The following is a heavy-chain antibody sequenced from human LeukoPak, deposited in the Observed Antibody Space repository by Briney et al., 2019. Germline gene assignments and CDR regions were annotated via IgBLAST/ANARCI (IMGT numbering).Heavy chain of an antibody. Sequence: ASVKLSCKASGYTFTGYYMHWVRQAPGQGLEWMGRINPNSGGTNYAQKFQGRVTMTRDTSISTACMELSRLRSDDTAVYYCARDHCSGGSCYDFVDYWGQGTLVTVSS. CDR1: GYTFTGYY. CDR3: ARDHCSGGSCYDFVDY. J-gene: IGHJ4*02. D-gene: IGHD2-15*01. V-gene: IGHV1-2*06. CDR2: INPNSGGT.